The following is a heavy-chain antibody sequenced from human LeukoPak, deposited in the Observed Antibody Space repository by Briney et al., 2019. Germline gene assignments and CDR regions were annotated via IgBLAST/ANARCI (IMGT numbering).Heavy chain of an antibody. J-gene: IGHJ5*02. CDR1: GYTFTGYY. V-gene: IGHV1-2*04. CDR2: INLNNGGT. Sequence: GASVKVSCKASGYTFTGYYMHWVRQAPGQGLEWMGWINLNNGGTNYAQKFQGWVTMTRDTSITTAYMELGRLRSDDTAVYYCARGGPLWFDPWGQGTLVTVSS. CDR3: ARGGPLWFDP.